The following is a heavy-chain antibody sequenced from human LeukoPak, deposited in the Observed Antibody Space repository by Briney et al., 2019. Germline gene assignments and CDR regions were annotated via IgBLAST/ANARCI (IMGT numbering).Heavy chain of an antibody. J-gene: IGHJ4*02. V-gene: IGHV1-3*01. CDR2: INAGNGNT. CDR3: ARSRGVLRFLEWLSHFDY. CDR1: GYTFTSYA. Sequence: ASVKVSCKASGYTFTSYAIHWVRQAPGQRLEWMGWINAGNGNTEYSQKFQGRVTITRDTSASTAYMELSSLRSEDTAVYYCARSRGVLRFLEWLSHFDYWGQGTLVTVSS. D-gene: IGHD3-3*01.